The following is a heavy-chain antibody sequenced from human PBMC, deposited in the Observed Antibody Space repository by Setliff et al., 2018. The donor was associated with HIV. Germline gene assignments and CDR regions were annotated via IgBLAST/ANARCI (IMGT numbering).Heavy chain of an antibody. D-gene: IGHD5-12*01. CDR3: ARDQATGYEKVWFSWIDP. V-gene: IGHV1-69*13. Sequence: SVKVSCKASGGTFSLYAINWVRQAPGQGLEWMGGIIPIFNTANYAQKFQGRVTITAGGSTSTAYMELSSLRFEDTATYYCARDQATGYEKVWFSWIDPWGQGTLVTVS. J-gene: IGHJ5*02. CDR1: GGTFSLYA. CDR2: IIPIFNTA.